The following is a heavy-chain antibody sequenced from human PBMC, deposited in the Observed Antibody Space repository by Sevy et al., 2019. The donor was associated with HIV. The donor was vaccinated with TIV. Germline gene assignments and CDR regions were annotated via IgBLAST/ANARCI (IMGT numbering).Heavy chain of an antibody. CDR2: IFPDDSDT. J-gene: IGHJ6*02. D-gene: IGHD3-16*01. Sequence: GESLKISCKGSGYTFSSYWIGWVRQTPGKGLEWMGIIFPDDSDTRYSPSFQGQVTISADKSTSTAYLHWSSLKASDTAMYYCARHHASYGVTGYYYYYGLDVWGQGTTVTVSS. V-gene: IGHV5-51*01. CDR3: ARHHASYGVTGYYYYYGLDV. CDR1: GYTFSSYW.